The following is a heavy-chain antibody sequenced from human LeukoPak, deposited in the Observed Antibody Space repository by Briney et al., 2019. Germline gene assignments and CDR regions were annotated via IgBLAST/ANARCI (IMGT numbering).Heavy chain of an antibody. CDR2: MNPNSGNT. V-gene: IGHV1-8*01. CDR1: GYTFTSYD. CDR3: ARGQGYYGSGEVNNGMDV. J-gene: IGHJ6*02. Sequence: ASVKVSCKASGYTFTSYDINWVRQATGQGLERMGWMNPNSGNTGYAQKFQGRVTMTRNTSISTAYMELSSLRSEDTAVYYCARGQGYYGSGEVNNGMDVWGQGTTVTVSS. D-gene: IGHD3-10*01.